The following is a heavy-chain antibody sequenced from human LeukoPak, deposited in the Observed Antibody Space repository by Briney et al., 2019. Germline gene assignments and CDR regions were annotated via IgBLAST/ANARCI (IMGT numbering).Heavy chain of an antibody. CDR3: ARGGSRGSFDL. CDR1: GFTFSNYA. V-gene: IGHV3-23*01. J-gene: IGHJ5*02. Sequence: GGSLRLSCAASGFTFSNYAMSWVRQAPGKGLEWVSSITGSGGSTYYADSVKGRFTISRDNSKNTLYLQMSSLRAEDTAVYYCARGGSRGSFDLWGQGTLVTVSS. CDR2: ITGSGGST. D-gene: IGHD2-15*01.